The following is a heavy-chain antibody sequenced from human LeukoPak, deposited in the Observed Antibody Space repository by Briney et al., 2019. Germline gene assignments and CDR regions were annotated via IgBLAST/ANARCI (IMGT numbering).Heavy chain of an antibody. CDR2: IYWDDDG. J-gene: IGHJ4*02. Sequence: SGPTLVNPTQTLTLTCTFPGFSLNTRGVGVGWIRQPPGRALEWLALIYWDDDGRYSPSLKSRLTITKDTSKNQVALTMTNMDPVDTATYFCAHRKNYYDSSVFDNWGQGTLVTVSS. CDR1: GFSLNTRGVG. D-gene: IGHD3-22*01. CDR3: AHRKNYYDSSVFDN. V-gene: IGHV2-5*02.